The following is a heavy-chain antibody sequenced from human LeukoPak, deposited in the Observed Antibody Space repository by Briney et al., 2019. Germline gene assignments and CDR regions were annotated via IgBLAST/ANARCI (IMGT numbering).Heavy chain of an antibody. D-gene: IGHD5-18*01. Sequence: GGSPRLSCAASGFTFSNYAMNWVRQAPGKGLEWVSTISSSGGSAFYADSLKGRFTISRDNSKNTLYLQMNSLRAEDTALYYCAMNTPLAYWGQGTLVTVSS. J-gene: IGHJ4*02. CDR1: GFTFSNYA. V-gene: IGHV3-23*01. CDR3: AMNTPLAY. CDR2: ISSSGGSA.